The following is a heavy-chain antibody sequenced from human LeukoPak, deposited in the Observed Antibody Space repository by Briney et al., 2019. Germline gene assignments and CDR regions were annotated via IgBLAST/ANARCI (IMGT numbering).Heavy chain of an antibody. CDR3: VRDINFFALDY. CDR2: INQGGSDE. CDR1: GFTFSTYW. D-gene: IGHD1-20*01. J-gene: IGHJ4*02. Sequence: PGGSLRLSCVASGFTFSTYWMNWVRQAPGKGLEWVAIINQGGSDENYVDSVKGRFTISRDNAKDSLYLQMNSLRAEDSAVYYCVRDINFFALDYWGLGALVTVSS. V-gene: IGHV3-7*01.